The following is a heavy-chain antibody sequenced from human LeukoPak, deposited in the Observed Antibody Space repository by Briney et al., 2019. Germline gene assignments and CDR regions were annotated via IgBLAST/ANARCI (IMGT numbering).Heavy chain of an antibody. D-gene: IGHD5-18*01. J-gene: IGHJ4*02. Sequence: SETLSLTCTVSGRSISSGSYYWSWIRQPAGKGLEWIGRIYTRGSTNYNPSLKSRVTISVDTSKNQFSLKLSSVTAADTAVYYCAREVPYTLEVDYWGQGTLVTVSS. CDR3: AREVPYTLEVDY. CDR1: GRSISSGSYY. V-gene: IGHV4-61*02. CDR2: IYTRGST.